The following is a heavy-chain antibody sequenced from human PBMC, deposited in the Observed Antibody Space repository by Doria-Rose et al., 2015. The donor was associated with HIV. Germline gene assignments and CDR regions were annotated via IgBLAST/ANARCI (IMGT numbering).Heavy chain of an antibody. CDR3: ARIKSSRWYHKYYFDF. J-gene: IGHJ4*02. V-gene: IGHV2-26*01. Sequence: QVQLVRSGPVLVKPTETLTLTCTVSGVSLSSPGMGVGWIRQPPGKDLEWLAYTFSDDERSHKTSLKSRITLSRGTSKSQVVLTMTDMDPVDTATYYCARIKSSRWYHKYYFDFWGQGTLVIVSA. CDR1: GVSLSSPGMG. CDR2: TFSDDER. D-gene: IGHD6-13*01.